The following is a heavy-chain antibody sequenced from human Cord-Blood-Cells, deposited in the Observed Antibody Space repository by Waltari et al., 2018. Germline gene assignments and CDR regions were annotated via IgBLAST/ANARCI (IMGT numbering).Heavy chain of an antibody. CDR2: IYSGGST. D-gene: IGHD6-13*01. CDR1: GFTVSSNY. V-gene: IGHV3-53*01. CDR3: ARDRGRGSWRIPFDY. J-gene: IGHJ4*02. Sequence: EVQLVESGGGLIQPGGSLRLSCAAPGFTVSSNYMSWVLQAPGKGLEWVSVIYSGGSTYYADSVKGRFTISRDNSKNTLYLQMNSLRAEDTAVYYCARDRGRGSWRIPFDYWGQGTLVTVSS.